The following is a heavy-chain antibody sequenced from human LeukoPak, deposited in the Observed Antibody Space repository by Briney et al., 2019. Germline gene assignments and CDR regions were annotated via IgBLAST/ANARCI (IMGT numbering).Heavy chain of an antibody. CDR3: ARRYTTSSESDY. D-gene: IGHD3-16*02. V-gene: IGHV5-51*01. CDR1: GFTFTNYW. Sequence: GESLKISCKGSGFTFTNYWIGWVRQQPGKGLEWMAIIYVGNSDARYSPSFRGQVTISADKSIDTAYLQWSSLKASDTAMYYCARRYTTSSESDYWGQGTLVTVPS. CDR2: IYVGNSDA. J-gene: IGHJ4*02.